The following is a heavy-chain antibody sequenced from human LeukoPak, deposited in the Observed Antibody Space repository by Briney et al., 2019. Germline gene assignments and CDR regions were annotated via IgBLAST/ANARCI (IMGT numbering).Heavy chain of an antibody. CDR2: IYHSGST. CDR1: GYSISSGYY. J-gene: IGHJ5*02. V-gene: IGHV4-38-2*02. D-gene: IGHD6-19*01. Sequence: SETLSLTCTVSGYSISSGYYWGWIRQPPGKGLEWIGSIYHSGSTYYNPSLKSRVTISVDTSKNQFSLKLSSVTAADTAVYYCARDSSGWTYNWFDPWGQGTLVTVSS. CDR3: ARDSSGWTYNWFDP.